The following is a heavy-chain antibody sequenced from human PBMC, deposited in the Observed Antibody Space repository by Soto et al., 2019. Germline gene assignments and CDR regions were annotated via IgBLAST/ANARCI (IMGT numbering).Heavy chain of an antibody. CDR2: IIPIFGTA. J-gene: IGHJ6*02. CDR3: ARHGPAGSDMDV. Sequence: SVKVSCKASGGTFSSYAISWVRQAPGQGLEWMGGIIPIFGTANYAQKFQGRVTITADKSTSTAYMELSSLRSEDTAVYYCARHGPAGSDMDVWGQGTTVTVSS. V-gene: IGHV1-69*06. CDR1: GGTFSSYA. D-gene: IGHD6-25*01.